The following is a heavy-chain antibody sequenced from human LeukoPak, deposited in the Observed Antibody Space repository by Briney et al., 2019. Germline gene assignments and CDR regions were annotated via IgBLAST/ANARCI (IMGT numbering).Heavy chain of an antibody. CDR3: ARGSPMGLNAFDI. V-gene: IGHV4-59*12. D-gene: IGHD3-16*01. CDR2: ISHSGST. J-gene: IGHJ3*02. CDR1: GGSMIKYF. Sequence: SETLSLTCTVSGGSMIKYFWNWFRQPPGKGLEWIGYISHSGSTSYSPSLKNRVSISVDTSNNQFSLKLRSVTAADTAVYYCARGSPMGLNAFDIWGQGTRVTVSS.